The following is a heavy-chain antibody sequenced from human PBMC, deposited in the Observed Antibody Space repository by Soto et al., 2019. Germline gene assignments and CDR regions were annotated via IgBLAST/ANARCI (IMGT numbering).Heavy chain of an antibody. V-gene: IGHV1-46*03. J-gene: IGHJ4*02. CDR3: ARRRYFDWLIDY. Sequence: GASVKVSCKASGYTFTSYYMHWVRQAPGQGLEWTGIINPSGGSTSYAQKFQGRVTMTRDTSTSTVYMELSSLRSEDTAVYYCARRRYFDWLIDYWGQGTLVTVSS. D-gene: IGHD3-9*01. CDR2: INPSGGST. CDR1: GYTFTSYY.